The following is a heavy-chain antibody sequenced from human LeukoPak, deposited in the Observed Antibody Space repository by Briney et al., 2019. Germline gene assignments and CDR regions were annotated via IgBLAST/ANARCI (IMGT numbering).Heavy chain of an antibody. V-gene: IGHV3-15*01. J-gene: IGHJ4*02. CDR1: GFTFSNAW. D-gene: IGHD3-16*02. CDR3: TTGGNYDYVWGSYRYQDY. CDR2: IKSKTDGGTT. Sequence: GGSLRLSCAASGFTFSNAWMSWVRQAPGKGLEWVGRIKSKTDGGTTDYAAPVKGRFTISRDDSKNTLYLQMNSLKTEDTAVYYCTTGGNYDYVWGSYRYQDYWGQGTLVTVSS.